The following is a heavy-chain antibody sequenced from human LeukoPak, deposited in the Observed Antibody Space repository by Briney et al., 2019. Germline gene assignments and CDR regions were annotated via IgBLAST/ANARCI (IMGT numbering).Heavy chain of an antibody. J-gene: IGHJ6*03. CDR2: IYYSGST. Sequence: SETLSLTCTVSGGSISGYYWSWIRQPPGKGLEWIGYIYYSGSTNYNPSLKSRVTLSVDTSKNQFSLKLSSVTVADTAVYYCASGAYYYYMDVWGKGTTVTVSS. CDR1: GGSISGYY. CDR3: ASGAYYYYMDV. V-gene: IGHV4-59*01. D-gene: IGHD3-16*01.